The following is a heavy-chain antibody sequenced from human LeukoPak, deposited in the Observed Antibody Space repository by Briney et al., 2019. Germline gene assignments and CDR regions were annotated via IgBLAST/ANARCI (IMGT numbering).Heavy chain of an antibody. V-gene: IGHV4-59*08. CDR2: IYYSGGT. Sequence: SETLSLTCTVSGGSISSYYWSWIRQPPGKGLEWIGYIYYSGGTNYNPSLKSRVTISVDTSKNQFSLKLSSVTAADTAVYYCARHGHFGELLAIDYWGQGTLVTVSS. CDR3: ARHGHFGELLAIDY. D-gene: IGHD3-10*01. J-gene: IGHJ4*02. CDR1: GGSISSYY.